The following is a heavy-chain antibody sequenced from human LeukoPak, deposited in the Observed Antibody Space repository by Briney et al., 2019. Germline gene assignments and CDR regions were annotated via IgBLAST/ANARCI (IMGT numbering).Heavy chain of an antibody. CDR2: ISGSGYST. CDR1: GFTFSSYA. V-gene: IGHV3-23*01. J-gene: IGHJ3*02. CDR3: AKDLKSIDAFDI. Sequence: GRSLRLSCAASGFTFSSYAMSWVRQAPGKGLEWVSAISGSGYSTYFADSVKGRFTISRDNSKNTLYLQLNSLRAEDTAVYYCAKDLKSIDAFDIWGQGTVVTVSS.